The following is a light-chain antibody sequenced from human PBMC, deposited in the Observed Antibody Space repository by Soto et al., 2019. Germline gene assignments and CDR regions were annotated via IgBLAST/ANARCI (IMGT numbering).Light chain of an antibody. CDR1: QSVSTS. CDR3: QQYNNWPPWT. Sequence: EIVMTQSPATLSVSPGERATLSCRASQSVSTSLAWYQQKPGQAPRLLIYGASTRATGIPARFSGSGSGTAFTLTISSLPSEDFAVYDCQQYNNWPPWTFGQGTKVDIK. CDR2: GAS. V-gene: IGKV3-15*01. J-gene: IGKJ1*01.